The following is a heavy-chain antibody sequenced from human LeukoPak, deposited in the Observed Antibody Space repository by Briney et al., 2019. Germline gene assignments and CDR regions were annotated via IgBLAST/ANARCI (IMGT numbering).Heavy chain of an antibody. CDR2: IYYSGST. V-gene: IGHV4-59*01. CDR1: GGSISSYY. CDR3: ARGPQYYYDSSGYKYYFDY. Sequence: SETLSLTCTVSGGSISSYYWSWIRQPPGKGLEWIGYIYYSGSTNYNPSLKSRVTISVDTSKNQFSLKLSSVTAADTAVYYCARGPQYYYDSSGYKYYFDYWGQGTLVTVSS. J-gene: IGHJ4*02. D-gene: IGHD3-22*01.